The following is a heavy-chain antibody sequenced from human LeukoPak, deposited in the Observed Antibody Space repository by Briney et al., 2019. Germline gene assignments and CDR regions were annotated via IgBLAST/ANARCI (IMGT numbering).Heavy chain of an antibody. D-gene: IGHD6-19*01. CDR3: AKGVAVAEFDY. J-gene: IGHJ4*02. CDR2: IKEDGSEK. Sequence: PGGSLRLSCAASGFTFSRYWMSWVRQAPGKRLEWVANIKEDGSEKYYVDSVEGRFTISRDNAKNTLYLQMNSLRAEDTAVYYCAKGVAVAEFDYWGQGTLVTVSS. CDR1: GFTFSRYW. V-gene: IGHV3-7*03.